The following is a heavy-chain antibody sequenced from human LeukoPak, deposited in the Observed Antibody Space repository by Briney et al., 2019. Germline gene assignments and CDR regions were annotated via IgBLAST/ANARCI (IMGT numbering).Heavy chain of an antibody. V-gene: IGHV1-69*04. CDR3: ARVHATPYSGYDFAFDI. Sequence: ASVKVSCKASGGTFSSYAISWVRQAPGQGLEWMGRIIPILGIANYAQKFQGRVTITADKSTSTAYMELSSLRSEDTAVYYCARVHATPYSGYDFAFDIWGQGTMVTVSS. D-gene: IGHD5-12*01. CDR2: IIPILGIA. CDR1: GGTFSSYA. J-gene: IGHJ3*02.